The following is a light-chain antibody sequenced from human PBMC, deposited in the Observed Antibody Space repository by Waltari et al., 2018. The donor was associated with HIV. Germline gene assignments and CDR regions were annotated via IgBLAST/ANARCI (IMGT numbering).Light chain of an antibody. J-gene: IGLJ2*01. V-gene: IGLV2-14*01. Sequence: QSALTQPASVSGSPGQSITISCTGTSSDVGGYNYVSWYQQHPGKAPKLLISEVSNRPSGISNRFSGSKSGNTASLTISGLQTEDEADYYCSSYTTSTTPVPFGGGTKLTVL. CDR1: SSDVGGYNY. CDR2: EVS. CDR3: SSYTTSTTPVP.